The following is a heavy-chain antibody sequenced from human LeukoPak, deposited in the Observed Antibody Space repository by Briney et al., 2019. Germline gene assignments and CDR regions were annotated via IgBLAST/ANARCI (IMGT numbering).Heavy chain of an antibody. V-gene: IGHV4-38-2*02. CDR1: GYSISSAYY. CDR3: ARPGDSYAFDI. CDR2: IYHSGST. D-gene: IGHD2-21*01. Sequence: SETLSLTCTVSGYSISSAYYWGWMRRPPGTGLEWIGSIYHSGSTYYNPSLKSRVTISLDTSKNHFSLKLSSVTAADTAVYYCARPGDSYAFDIWGQGTMVTVSS. J-gene: IGHJ3*02.